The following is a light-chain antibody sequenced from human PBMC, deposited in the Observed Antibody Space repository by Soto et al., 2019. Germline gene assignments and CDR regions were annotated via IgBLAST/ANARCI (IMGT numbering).Light chain of an antibody. V-gene: IGKV4-1*01. Sequence: DIVMTQSPESLAVSLGARATINCKSSRSLLHGSNNEHFLAWYQQRPGQTPKLLFYWASTRQSGVPERFSGSRSETDCTLTISSLRAEDVAVYYCQEYFGISLTFGGGTKVVIK. CDR2: WAS. J-gene: IGKJ4*01. CDR3: QEYFGISLT. CDR1: RSLLHGSNNEHF.